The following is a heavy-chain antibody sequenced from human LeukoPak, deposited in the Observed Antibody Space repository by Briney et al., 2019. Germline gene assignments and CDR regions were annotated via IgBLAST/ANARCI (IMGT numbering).Heavy chain of an antibody. Sequence: ASVKVSCKASGYTFTSYGISWVRQAPGQGLEWMGWISAYNGNTNYAQKLQGRVTMTTDTSTSTAYMELRSLRSDDTAVYYCARSDPLYYYDSSGYYYAEGTLDPWGQGTLVTVSS. J-gene: IGHJ5*02. V-gene: IGHV1-18*01. CDR3: ARSDPLYYYDSSGYYYAEGTLDP. D-gene: IGHD3-22*01. CDR1: GYTFTSYG. CDR2: ISAYNGNT.